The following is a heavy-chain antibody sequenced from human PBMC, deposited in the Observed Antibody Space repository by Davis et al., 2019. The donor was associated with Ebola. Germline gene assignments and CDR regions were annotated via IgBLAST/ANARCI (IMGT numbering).Heavy chain of an antibody. Sequence: GGSLRLSCAASGFTFSSYSMNWVRQAPGKGLEWVSSISSSSSYTNYADSVKGRFTISRDNAKNSLYLQMNSLRAEDTAVYYCARVDIAARLVLDYYGMDVWGQGTTVTVSS. CDR1: GFTFSSYS. D-gene: IGHD6-6*01. CDR3: ARVDIAARLVLDYYGMDV. V-gene: IGHV3-21*01. CDR2: ISSSSSYT. J-gene: IGHJ6*02.